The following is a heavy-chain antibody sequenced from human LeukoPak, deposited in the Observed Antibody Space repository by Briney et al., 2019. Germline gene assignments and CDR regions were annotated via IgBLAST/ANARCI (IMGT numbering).Heavy chain of an antibody. J-gene: IGHJ5*02. D-gene: IGHD3-3*01. V-gene: IGHV4-38-2*02. CDR2: IYHSGST. Sequence: SETLSLTCTVSGYSISSGYYWGWIRQPPGKGLEWIGSIYHSGSTYYNPSLKSRVTISVDTSKNQFSLKLSSVTAADTAVYYCARADFWNWFDPWGQGTLVTVSS. CDR3: ARADFWNWFDP. CDR1: GYSISSGYY.